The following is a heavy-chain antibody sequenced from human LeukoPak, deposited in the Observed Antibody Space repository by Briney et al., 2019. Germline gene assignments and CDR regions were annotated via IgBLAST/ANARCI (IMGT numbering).Heavy chain of an antibody. Sequence: GGSLRLSCAASGFTFDDYAMHWVRQAPGKGLEWVSGISWNSGSIGYADSAKGRFTISRDNAKNSLYLQMNSLRAEDTALYYCAKARRGGWYQSPFDYWGQGTLVTVSS. J-gene: IGHJ4*02. CDR2: ISWNSGSI. CDR1: GFTFDDYA. CDR3: AKARRGGWYQSPFDY. V-gene: IGHV3-9*01. D-gene: IGHD6-19*01.